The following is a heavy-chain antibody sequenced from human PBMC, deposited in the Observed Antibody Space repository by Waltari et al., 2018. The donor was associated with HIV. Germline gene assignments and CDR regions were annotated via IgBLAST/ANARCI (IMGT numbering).Heavy chain of an antibody. CDR1: GGSISSGSYY. V-gene: IGHV4-61*02. Sequence: QVQLQESGPGLVKPSQTLSLTCTVSGGSISSGSYYWSWIRQPAGKGLEWIGRIYTSGSTNYNPSLKSRVTISVDTAKNQFALKLSSVTAADTAVYYCARGVGYYDILTGYYRGNWFDPWGQGTLVTVSS. D-gene: IGHD3-9*01. J-gene: IGHJ5*02. CDR3: ARGVGYYDILTGYYRGNWFDP. CDR2: IYTSGST.